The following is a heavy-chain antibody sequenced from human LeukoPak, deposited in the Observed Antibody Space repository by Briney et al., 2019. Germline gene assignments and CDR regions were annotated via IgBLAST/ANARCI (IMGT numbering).Heavy chain of an antibody. CDR1: GGSISSYY. D-gene: IGHD4-17*01. CDR3: ARDRGGYGDYVYWYFDL. CDR2: IYYSGST. J-gene: IGHJ2*01. Sequence: PSETLSLTCTVSGGSISSYYWSWIRQPPGKGLEWIGYIYYSGSTNYNPSLKSRVTISVDTSKNQFPLKLSSVTAADTAVYYCARDRGGYGDYVYWYFDLWGRGTLVTASS. V-gene: IGHV4-59*01.